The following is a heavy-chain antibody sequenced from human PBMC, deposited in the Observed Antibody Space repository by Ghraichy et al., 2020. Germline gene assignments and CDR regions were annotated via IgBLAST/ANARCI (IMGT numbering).Heavy chain of an antibody. CDR2: IKQDGSEK. J-gene: IGHJ4*02. CDR3: ARDGATRGVAGALSDY. CDR1: GFTFSSYW. D-gene: IGHD6-19*01. V-gene: IGHV3-7*03. Sequence: GESLNISCAASGFTFSSYWMSWVRQAPGKGLEWVANIKQDGSEKYYVDSVKGRFTISRDNAKNSLYLQMNSLRAEDTAVYYCARDGATRGVAGALSDYWGQGTLVTVSS.